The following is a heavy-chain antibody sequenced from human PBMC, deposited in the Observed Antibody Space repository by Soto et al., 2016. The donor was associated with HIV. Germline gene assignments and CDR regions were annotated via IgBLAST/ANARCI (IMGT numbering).Heavy chain of an antibody. CDR2: ISHSGHT. Sequence: QVQLQQWGTGQLKPSEILSLTCAVYGGSFRGAYWSWIRHSPGKGLEWIGEISHSGHTNYNPSLKSRVTVSVDTSKNQFSLKVKSVTAADTAVYYCTRDSGSRPRSSSGSGVWDHWGQGTQVTV. CDR3: TRDSGSRPRSSSGSGVWDH. CDR1: GGSFRGAY. D-gene: IGHD3-10*01. J-gene: IGHJ4*02. V-gene: IGHV4-34*01.